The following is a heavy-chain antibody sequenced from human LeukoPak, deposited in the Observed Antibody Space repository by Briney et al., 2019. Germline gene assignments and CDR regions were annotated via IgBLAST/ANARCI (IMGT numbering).Heavy chain of an antibody. CDR1: GGSFSGYY. CDR2: INHSGST. D-gene: IGHD2-2*01. J-gene: IGHJ5*02. CDR3: ARGLPAAIRSRGWFDP. Sequence: PSETLSLTCAVYGGSFSGYYWSWIRQPPGKGLEWIGEINHSGSTNYNPSLKSRVTISVDTSKNQFSLKLSSVTAADTAVYYRARGLPAAIRSRGWFDPWGQGTLVSVSS. V-gene: IGHV4-34*01.